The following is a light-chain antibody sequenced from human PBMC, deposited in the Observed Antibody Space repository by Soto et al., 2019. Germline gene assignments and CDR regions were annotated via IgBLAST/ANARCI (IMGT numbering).Light chain of an antibody. CDR1: LAISNY. CDR3: QRYNSVPWT. V-gene: IGKV1-27*01. J-gene: IGKJ1*01. CDR2: GAS. Sequence: DIQMTQSPSSLSAFVGDRVTITCRASLAISNYLAWYQQRPGKVPKLLIYGASTLQSGLPSRFAGSGSGTEFSLPIPSLQPEDVATYYCQRYNSVPWTFGQGTKGEIK.